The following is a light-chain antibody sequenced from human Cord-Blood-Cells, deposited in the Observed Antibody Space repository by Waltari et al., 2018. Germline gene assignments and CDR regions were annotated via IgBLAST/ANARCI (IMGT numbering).Light chain of an antibody. Sequence: IQMTQSPSSLSASVGDRVTITCRASQSISSYLNLYQQKPGKAPKLLIYAASSLQSGVPSRFSGIGSGTDFTLTISRLQPEDFATYCCQQSDTTPYTFGQGTKLAIK. V-gene: IGKV1-39*01. J-gene: IGKJ2*01. CDR1: QSISSY. CDR3: QQSDTTPYT. CDR2: AAS.